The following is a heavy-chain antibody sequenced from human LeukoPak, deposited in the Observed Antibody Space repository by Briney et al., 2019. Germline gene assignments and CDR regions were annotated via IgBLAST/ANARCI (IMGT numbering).Heavy chain of an antibody. Sequence: ASVKVSCKASGYSFTSNYIHWVRQAPGQGLEWMGMIYPRDGSTSYAQKFQGRVTMTRNTSTSTVYMELSSLRSEDTAVYYCARDLSTAAGPGSWGQGTLVTVSS. CDR3: ARDLSTAAGPGS. J-gene: IGHJ4*02. CDR2: IYPRDGST. D-gene: IGHD6-13*01. V-gene: IGHV1-46*01. CDR1: GYSFTSNY.